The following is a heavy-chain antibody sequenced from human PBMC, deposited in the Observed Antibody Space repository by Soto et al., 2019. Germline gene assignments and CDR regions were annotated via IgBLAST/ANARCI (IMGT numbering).Heavy chain of an antibody. J-gene: IGHJ4*02. Sequence: EVQLLESGGDLVHPGESLRLSCAASGFLSGNYAMDWIRQAPGTGLEWVSAISDSGVNTYYADSVTGRFTISRDNSKNALYLEMKSLRAGDTAVYYCIKEARGHRYARLWGRGTPVTVSS. CDR2: ISDSGVNT. CDR3: IKEARGHRYARL. D-gene: IGHD2-8*01. CDR1: GFLSGNYA. V-gene: IGHV3-23*01.